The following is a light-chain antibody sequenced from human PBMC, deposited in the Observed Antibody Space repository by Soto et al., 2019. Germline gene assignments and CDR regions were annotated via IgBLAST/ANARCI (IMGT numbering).Light chain of an antibody. Sequence: EIVLTQSPGILSLSPGEGATLSCRARQSVSSSYLAWYQQKPGQAPRLLIYGASNRATGIPDRFSASGSKTDFTLTISRPEPEDFAVYYCQQYGSSPPYTFGQGTKLEIK. CDR1: QSVSSSY. CDR3: QQYGSSPPYT. J-gene: IGKJ2*01. V-gene: IGKV3-20*01. CDR2: GAS.